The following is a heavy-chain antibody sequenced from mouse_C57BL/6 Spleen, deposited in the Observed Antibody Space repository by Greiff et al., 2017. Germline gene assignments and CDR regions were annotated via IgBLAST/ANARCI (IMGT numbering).Heavy chain of an antibody. Sequence: VKLLESGAELVKPGASVKLSCKASGYTFTEYTIHWVKQRSGQGLEWIGWFYPGSGSIKYNEKFKDKATLTADKSSSTVYMELSRLTSEDSAVYFCARHEEGGYGNCAGAMDYWGQGTSVTVSS. V-gene: IGHV1-62-2*01. J-gene: IGHJ4*01. CDR1: GYTFTEYT. CDR2: FYPGSGSI. CDR3: ARHEEGGYGNCAGAMDY. D-gene: IGHD2-10*02.